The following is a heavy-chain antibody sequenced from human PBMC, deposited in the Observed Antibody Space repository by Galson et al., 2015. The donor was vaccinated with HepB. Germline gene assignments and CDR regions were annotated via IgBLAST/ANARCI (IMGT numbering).Heavy chain of an antibody. V-gene: IGHV3-21*01. Sequence: SLRLSCAASGFTFSSYSMNWVRQAPGKGLEWVSSISSSSSYIYYADSVKGRFTISRDNAKNSLYLKMNSLRAEDTAVYYCARDRMVRGVIIPTLGSRYYYGMDVWGQGTTVTVSS. D-gene: IGHD3-10*01. CDR2: ISSSSSYI. CDR3: ARDRMVRGVIIPTLGSRYYYGMDV. J-gene: IGHJ6*02. CDR1: GFTFSSYS.